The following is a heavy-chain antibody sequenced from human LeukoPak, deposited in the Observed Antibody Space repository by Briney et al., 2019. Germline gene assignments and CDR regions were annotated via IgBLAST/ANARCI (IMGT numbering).Heavy chain of an antibody. CDR3: ARGEGYCSSTSCHNWFDP. Sequence: SETLPLTCTVSGGSISSGGYYWSWIRQHPGKGLEWIVYIYYSGSTYYNPSLKSRVTISVDTSKNQFSLKLSSVTAADTAVYYCARGEGYCSSTSCHNWFDPWGQGTLVTVSS. V-gene: IGHV4-31*03. CDR2: IYYSGST. J-gene: IGHJ5*02. CDR1: GGSISSGGYY. D-gene: IGHD2-2*01.